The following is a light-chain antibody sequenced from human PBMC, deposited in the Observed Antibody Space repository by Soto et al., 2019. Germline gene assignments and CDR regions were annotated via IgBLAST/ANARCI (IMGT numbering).Light chain of an antibody. J-gene: IGLJ1*01. Sequence: QSAPTQPASVSGSPGQSITISCTGTSSDVGGHNCASWYQQHPGKAPKLLIYDVSNRTSGVPYRFSASKSGNTASLTISGLQAEDEADYYCSSCTSSNTVVFGPGTKLTDL. CDR1: SSDVGGHNC. V-gene: IGLV2-14*03. CDR3: SSCTSSNTVV. CDR2: DVS.